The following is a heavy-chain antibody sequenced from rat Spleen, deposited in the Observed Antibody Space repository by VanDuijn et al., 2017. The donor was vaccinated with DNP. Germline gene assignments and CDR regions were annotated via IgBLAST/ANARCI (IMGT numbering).Heavy chain of an antibody. CDR1: DYSITSNY. Sequence: EVQLQESGPGLVKPSQSLSLTCSVTDYSITSNYWAWIRKFPGNKMEWIGHISYSGSTSYNPSLKSRISITRDTSNNQFFLHLNSVTTEDTATYYCARSSSILDYFNYWGQGVMVTVSS. CDR3: ARSSSILDYFNY. D-gene: IGHD1-6*01. CDR2: ISYSGST. V-gene: IGHV3-1*01. J-gene: IGHJ2*01.